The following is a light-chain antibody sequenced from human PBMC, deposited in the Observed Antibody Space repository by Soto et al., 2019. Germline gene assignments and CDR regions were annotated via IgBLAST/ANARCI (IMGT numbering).Light chain of an antibody. CDR3: RSFTSTSTVYV. J-gene: IGLJ1*01. V-gene: IGLV2-14*03. CDR1: INDVCVYNY. CDR2: DVN. Sequence: QYALTQPASVSGSPVQAITSSCTGTINDVCVYNYVSWYQQHPGKAPKLIIYDVNNRPSGVSHRFAGSKSGNTPSLTNSGLQADYEDDYYCRSFTSTSTVYVFGPGPTLTVL.